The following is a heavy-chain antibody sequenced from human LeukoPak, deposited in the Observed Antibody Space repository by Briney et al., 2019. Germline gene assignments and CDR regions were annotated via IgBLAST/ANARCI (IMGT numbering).Heavy chain of an antibody. CDR2: IKQDGSEK. D-gene: IGHD3-3*01. V-gene: IGHV3-7*01. Sequence: GGSLRLSCAASGFTFSSYWMSWVGQAPGKGLEWVANIKQDGSEKYYVDSVKGRFTISRDNAKNSLYLQMNSLRAEDTAVYYCAGGSDNTIFGVEGDYWGQGTLVTVSS. J-gene: IGHJ4*02. CDR1: GFTFSSYW. CDR3: AGGSDNTIFGVEGDY.